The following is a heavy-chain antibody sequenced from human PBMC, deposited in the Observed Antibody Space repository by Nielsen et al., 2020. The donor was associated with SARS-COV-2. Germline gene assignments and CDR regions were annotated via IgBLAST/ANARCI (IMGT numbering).Heavy chain of an antibody. D-gene: IGHD3-16*01. CDR3: ARDRAVAARGSSGMEV. Sequence: GGSLRLSCAASGFTFSNYAMSWVRQGPGKGLEWVSLIYSVDGSTYYADSVKGRFTISRDNSKNTLYLQMHSLRAEDTAVYYCARDRAVAARGSSGMEVWGQGTTVTVSS. V-gene: IGHV3-23*03. CDR1: GFTFSNYA. CDR2: IYSVDGST. J-gene: IGHJ6*02.